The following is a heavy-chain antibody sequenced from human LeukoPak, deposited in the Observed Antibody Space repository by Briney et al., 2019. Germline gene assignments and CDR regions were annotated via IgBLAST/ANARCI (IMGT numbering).Heavy chain of an antibody. D-gene: IGHD5-18*01. CDR1: GGSITSSSYY. CDR2: IYYSGST. J-gene: IGHJ6*03. V-gene: IGHV4-39*07. Sequence: PSETLSLTCTVSGGSITSSSYYWGWIRQPPGKGLEWIGSIYYSGSTYYNPSLKSRVSISVDTSKNQFSLKLSSVTAADTAVYYCAREGGYRGYYYYYMGVWGIGTTVTVSS. CDR3: AREGGYRGYYYYYMGV.